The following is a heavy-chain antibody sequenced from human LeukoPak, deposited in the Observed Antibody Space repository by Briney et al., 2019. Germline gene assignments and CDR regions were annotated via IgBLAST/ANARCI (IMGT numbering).Heavy chain of an antibody. CDR1: GGSISSSSYY. CDR2: IYYSGST. J-gene: IGHJ4*02. Sequence: SETPSLTCTVSGGSISSSSYYWGWIRQPPGKGLEWIGSIYYSGSTYYNPSLKSRVTISVDTSKNQFSLKLSSVTAADTAVYYCARQGGVLRLGEFYYWGQGTLVTVSS. CDR3: ARQGGVLRLGEFYY. V-gene: IGHV4-39*01. D-gene: IGHD3-16*01.